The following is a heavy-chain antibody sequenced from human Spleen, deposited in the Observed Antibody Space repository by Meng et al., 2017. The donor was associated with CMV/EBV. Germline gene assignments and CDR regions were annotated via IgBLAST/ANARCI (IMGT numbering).Heavy chain of an antibody. CDR2: MSYSGST. V-gene: IGHV4-61*01. CDR1: GGSVSSGSNY. Sequence: TVSGGSVSSGSNYWSWIRQPPGKGLEWIGYMSYSGSTYYNPSLKSRVTISLDTSKNQISLKLTSVTAADTAVYYCARGRGTGYYFVEHWGRGTLVTVSS. D-gene: IGHD3-22*01. J-gene: IGHJ1*01. CDR3: ARGRGTGYYFVEH.